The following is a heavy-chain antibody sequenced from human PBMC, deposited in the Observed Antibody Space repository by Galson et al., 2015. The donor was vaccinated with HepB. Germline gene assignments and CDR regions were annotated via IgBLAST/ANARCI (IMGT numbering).Heavy chain of an antibody. V-gene: IGHV3-7*01. CDR3: ARSRMYETFNFNSGASYYYYMDV. CDR2: ISKDGSEQ. Sequence: SLRLSCAGSGFTFSAYWMNWVRQAPGKGLEWVATISKDGSEQFYADSMEGRFVISRDNPKKSLYLEMNGLRADDTAVYFCARSRMYETFNFNSGASYYYYMDVWGKGSMVTVSS. D-gene: IGHD2/OR15-2a*01. J-gene: IGHJ6*03. CDR1: GFTFSAYW.